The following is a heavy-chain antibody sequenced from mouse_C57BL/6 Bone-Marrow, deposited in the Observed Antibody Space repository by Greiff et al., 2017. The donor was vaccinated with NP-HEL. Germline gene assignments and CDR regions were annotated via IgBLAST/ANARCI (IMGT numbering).Heavy chain of an antibody. Sequence: VQLQQPGAELVRPGTSVKLSCKASGYTFTSYWMHWVKQRPGQGLEWIGVIDPSDSYTNYNQKFKGKATLTVDTSSSTAYMQLSSLTSEDSAVYYCAGLISHYYGSSGRAWFAYWGRGTLVTVSA. CDR2: IDPSDSYT. J-gene: IGHJ3*01. V-gene: IGHV1-59*01. CDR1: GYTFTSYW. CDR3: AGLISHYYGSSGRAWFAY. D-gene: IGHD1-1*01.